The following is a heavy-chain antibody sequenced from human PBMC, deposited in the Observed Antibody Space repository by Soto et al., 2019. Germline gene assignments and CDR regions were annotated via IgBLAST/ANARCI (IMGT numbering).Heavy chain of an antibody. V-gene: IGHV3-53*01. J-gene: IGHJ6*02. Sequence: GGSLRLSCAASGFTVSSNYMSWVRQAPGKGLEWVSVIYSGGSTYYADSVKGRFTISKDNSKNTLYLQMNSLRAEDTAVYYCARAPTPPGTRPMTTDYYYYYGMDVWGQGTTVTVSS. CDR1: GFTVSSNY. CDR2: IYSGGST. D-gene: IGHD4-17*01. CDR3: ARAPTPPGTRPMTTDYYYYYGMDV.